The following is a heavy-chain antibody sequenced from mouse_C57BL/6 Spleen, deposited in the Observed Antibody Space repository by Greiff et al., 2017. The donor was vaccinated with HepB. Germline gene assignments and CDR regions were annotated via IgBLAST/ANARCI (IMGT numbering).Heavy chain of an antibody. J-gene: IGHJ4*01. CDR1: GYTFTDYE. D-gene: IGHD2-13*01. Sequence: QVQLQQSGAELVRPGASVTLSCKASGYTFTDYEMHWVKQTPVHGLEWIGAIDPETGGTAYNQKFKGKAILTADKSSSTAYMELRSLTSEDSAVYYCTRSRGEAMDYWGQGTSVTVSS. CDR3: TRSRGEAMDY. CDR2: IDPETGGT. V-gene: IGHV1-15*01.